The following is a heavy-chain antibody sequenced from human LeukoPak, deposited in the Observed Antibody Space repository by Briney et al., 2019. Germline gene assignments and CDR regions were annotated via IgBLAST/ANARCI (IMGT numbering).Heavy chain of an antibody. V-gene: IGHV1-2*02. CDR3: ARGGFSGSYLFDY. Sequence: ASVKVSCKASGYTFTGYYMHWVRQAPGQGLEWMGWINPNSGGTNYAQRFQGRVTMTRDTSISTAYMELSRLRSDDTAVYYCARGGFSGSYLFDYWGQGTLATVSS. CDR1: GYTFTGYY. J-gene: IGHJ4*02. CDR2: INPNSGGT. D-gene: IGHD1-26*01.